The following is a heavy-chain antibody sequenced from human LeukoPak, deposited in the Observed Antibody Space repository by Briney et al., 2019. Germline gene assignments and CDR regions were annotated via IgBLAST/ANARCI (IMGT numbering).Heavy chain of an antibody. J-gene: IGHJ6*03. D-gene: IGHD2-2*01. V-gene: IGHV4-59*02. Sequence: SETLSLTCTVSGGSVNNYYWSWIRQPPGKGLEWIGYIYYSGSTNYNPSLKSRVTISVDTSKNQFSLKLSSVTAADTAVYYCARHRCSSTSCYHMDVWGKGTTVTISS. CDR2: IYYSGST. CDR1: GGSVNNYY. CDR3: ARHRCSSTSCYHMDV.